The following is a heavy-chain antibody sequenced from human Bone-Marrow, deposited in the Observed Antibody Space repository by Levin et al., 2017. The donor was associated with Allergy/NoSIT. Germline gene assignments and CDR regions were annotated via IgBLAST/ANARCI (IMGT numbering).Heavy chain of an antibody. D-gene: IGHD2-8*01. V-gene: IGHV3-33*01. CDR2: IWYDAKYI. CDR1: GFKLSDFG. J-gene: IGHJ4*02. Sequence: GESLKISCSVSGFKLSDFGMHWVRQGPGKGLEWLAIIWYDAKYIYYADSVKGRFNISKDKSKNTGFLEMNSLRGEDTAVYFCARDNDPDKFDYWGQGIHVIVSS. CDR3: ARDNDPDKFDY.